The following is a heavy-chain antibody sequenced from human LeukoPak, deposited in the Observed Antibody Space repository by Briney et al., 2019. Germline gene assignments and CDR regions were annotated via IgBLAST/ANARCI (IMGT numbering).Heavy chain of an antibody. V-gene: IGHV3-23*01. D-gene: IGHD2-2*01. CDR1: GFSFSSFA. Sequence: PGGSLRLSCAASGFSFSSFAMSWVRQAPGKGLEWVSSISESGSGTYYADSVKGRFTISRDNSKNTLFLQMNSLRPEDTAVYYCAKDHASYAPPGDYWGQGTLVTVSS. CDR3: AKDHASYAPPGDY. J-gene: IGHJ4*02. CDR2: ISESGSGT.